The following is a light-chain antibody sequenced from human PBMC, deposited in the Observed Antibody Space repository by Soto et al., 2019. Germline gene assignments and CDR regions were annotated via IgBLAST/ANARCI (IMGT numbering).Light chain of an antibody. Sequence: EIVLTQSPATLSLSPGERATLSCRASQTVTSGYLAWYQQKPGQAPRLLMYGVSTGATGIPDRFSGSGSVTDFTLTISSLEPEDFAVYYCQQRSNWPLTFGGGTKVDIK. CDR2: GVS. J-gene: IGKJ4*01. CDR1: QTVTSGY. V-gene: IGKV3D-20*02. CDR3: QQRSNWPLT.